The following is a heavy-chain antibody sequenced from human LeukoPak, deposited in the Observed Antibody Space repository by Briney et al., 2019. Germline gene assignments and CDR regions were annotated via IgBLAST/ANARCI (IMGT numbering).Heavy chain of an antibody. V-gene: IGHV3-21*01. Sequence: PGGSLRLSCAAYGFTFRSYAMSWVRQAPGKGLEWVSSISSSSSYISYADSMKGRFTISRDNAKNSLYLQMNSLRAEDTAVYYCARGPYSSGWFDYWGQGTLVTVSS. CDR3: ARGPYSSGWFDY. J-gene: IGHJ4*02. CDR1: GFTFRSYA. CDR2: ISSSSSYI. D-gene: IGHD6-19*01.